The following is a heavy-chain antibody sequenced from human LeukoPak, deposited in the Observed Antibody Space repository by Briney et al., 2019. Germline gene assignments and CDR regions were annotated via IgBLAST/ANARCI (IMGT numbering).Heavy chain of an antibody. CDR2: IRYDGSYR. CDR3: VKGGDYNYLLES. Sequence: GGSLRLSCGTSRFTFSRYDMHWVRQAPGKGLEWVTFIRYDGSYRSYGDSVKGRFTIFRDNSKNTLYLQMNSLRVDDTAVYYCVKGGDYNYLLESWGQGTLVTVSP. J-gene: IGHJ4*02. V-gene: IGHV3-30*02. D-gene: IGHD4-17*01. CDR1: RFTFSRYD.